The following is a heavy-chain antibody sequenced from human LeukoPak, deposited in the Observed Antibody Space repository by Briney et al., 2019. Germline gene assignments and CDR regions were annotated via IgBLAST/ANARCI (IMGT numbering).Heavy chain of an antibody. CDR2: ISSSSSTI. J-gene: IGHJ5*02. CDR1: GFTFSSYS. Sequence: GGSLRLSCAASGFTFSSYSMNWVRQAPGKGLEWVSYISSSSSTIYYADSVKGRFTISRDNAKNSLYLQMNSLRDEDTAVYYCAKNIYGQNHWFDPWGQGTLVTVSS. V-gene: IGHV3-48*02. D-gene: IGHD4-17*01. CDR3: AKNIYGQNHWFDP.